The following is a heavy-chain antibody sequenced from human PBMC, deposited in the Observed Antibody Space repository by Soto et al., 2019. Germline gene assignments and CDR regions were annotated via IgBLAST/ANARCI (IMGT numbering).Heavy chain of an antibody. CDR2: IYYSGST. V-gene: IGHV4-39*01. CDR1: GGSISSSSYY. D-gene: IGHD5-12*01. CDR3: ARVEMATIRHFDY. J-gene: IGHJ4*02. Sequence: SETLSLTCTVSGGSISSSSYYWGWIRQPPGKGLEGIGSIYYSGSTYYNPSLKNRGSISVDTSQNQFSLRLSSVTAADTAVYYCARVEMATIRHFDYWGQGTLVTVSS.